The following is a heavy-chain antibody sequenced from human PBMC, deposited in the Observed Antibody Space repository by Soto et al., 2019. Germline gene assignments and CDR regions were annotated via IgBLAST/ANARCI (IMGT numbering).Heavy chain of an antibody. CDR2: IYWNDDP. Sequence: FGPTLVNPTETLTLTCTFSGFSHSTRGMGVAWIRQPPGRALEWLALIYWNDDPRYSPSLKSRLTITKDTTKNQVVLTMTNMNPSDPAPYSCGHRTTEYWINVCPQLTMVTFCS. J-gene: IGHJ6*02. V-gene: IGHV2-5*01. CDR3: GHRTTEYWINV. D-gene: IGHD2-8*02. CDR1: GFSHSTRGMG.